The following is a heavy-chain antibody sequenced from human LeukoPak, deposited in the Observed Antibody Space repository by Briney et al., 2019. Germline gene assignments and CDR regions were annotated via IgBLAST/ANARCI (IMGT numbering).Heavy chain of an antibody. CDR2: IYYSGST. J-gene: IGHJ3*02. Sequence: SETLSLTCTVSGGSISSYYWSWIRQPPGKGLEWIGYIYYSGSTNYNPSLKSRVTISVDTSKNQFSLKLSSVTAADTAVYYCAKDIDFVNYYDSSGSISGAFDIWGQGTMVTVSS. CDR1: GGSISSYY. D-gene: IGHD3-22*01. V-gene: IGHV4-59*01. CDR3: AKDIDFVNYYDSSGSISGAFDI.